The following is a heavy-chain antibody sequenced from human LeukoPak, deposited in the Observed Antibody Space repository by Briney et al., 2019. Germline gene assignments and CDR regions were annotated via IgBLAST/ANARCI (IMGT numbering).Heavy chain of an antibody. D-gene: IGHD4-11*01. CDR1: GFTFSHYA. CDR2: ISSDGDDK. V-gene: IGHV3-30*18. J-gene: IGHJ1*01. Sequence: FMRLSCVTSGFTFSHYAMHWVRQAPGKGLEWVAVISSDGDDKYYGDSVKGRFTISRDNAKKTVYLQMNSLRVEETAVYYCAKDAQRGFDYSNTLESWGQGALVIVSS. CDR3: AKDAQRGFDYSNTLES.